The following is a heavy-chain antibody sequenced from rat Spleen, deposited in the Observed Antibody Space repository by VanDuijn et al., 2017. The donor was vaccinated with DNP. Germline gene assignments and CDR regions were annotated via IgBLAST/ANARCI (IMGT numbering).Heavy chain of an antibody. CDR3: ARIDGGFAY. CDR1: GFTFSNYG. V-gene: IGHV5S13*01. Sequence: EVQLVESGGGPVQPGRSLKLSCAASGFTFSNYGMAWVRQAPTKGLEWVASISTGGGSTYYRDSVEGRFTISRDNAKTTLYLQMDSLRSEDTATYYCARIDGGFAYWGQGTLVTVSS. D-gene: IGHD4-1*01. CDR2: ISTGGGST. J-gene: IGHJ3*01.